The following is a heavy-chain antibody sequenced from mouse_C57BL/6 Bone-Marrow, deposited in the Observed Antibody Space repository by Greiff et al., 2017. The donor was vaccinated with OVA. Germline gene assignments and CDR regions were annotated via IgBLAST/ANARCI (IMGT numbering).Heavy chain of an antibody. CDR1: GFTFNTYA. CDR2: IRSKSSNYAT. V-gene: IGHV10-3*01. J-gene: IGHJ4*01. D-gene: IGHD2-5*01. CDR3: VREGYSNYVYYYAMDY. Sequence: EVQLVESGGGLVQPKGSLKLSCAASGFTFNTYAMHWVRQAPGKGLEWVARIRSKSSNYATYYADSVKDRFTISRDDSQSMLYLQMNNLKTEDTAMYYCVREGYSNYVYYYAMDYWGQGTSVTVSS.